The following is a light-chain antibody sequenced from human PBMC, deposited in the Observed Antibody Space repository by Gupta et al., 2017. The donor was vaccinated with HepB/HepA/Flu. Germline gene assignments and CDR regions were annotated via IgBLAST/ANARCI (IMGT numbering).Light chain of an antibody. CDR3: QVWHKDIDDLYV. CDR1: YIGSKS. CDR2: DNS. Sequence: TQPAAWSAAPGETVPITCGGNYIGSKSVHWYQQKPGQAPELVVLDNSDRPSGIPERFSGSNSWNTATLTISRVEAGDEADYYCQVWHKDIDDLYVFGTGTKVTVL. V-gene: IGLV3-21*02. J-gene: IGLJ1*01.